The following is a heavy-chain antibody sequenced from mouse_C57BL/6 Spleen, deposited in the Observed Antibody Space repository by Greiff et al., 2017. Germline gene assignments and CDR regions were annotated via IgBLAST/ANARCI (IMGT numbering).Heavy chain of an antibody. D-gene: IGHD2-3*01. Sequence: VQLQQSGPELVKPGASVKISCKASGYAFSSYWMNWVKQRPGKGLEWIGRIYPGDGDTNYNGKFKGKATLTADKSSSTAYMQLSSLTSEDSEVYFCARAIYDGDYFYARDYWGQGTSVTVSS. CDR2: IYPGDGDT. J-gene: IGHJ4*01. CDR3: ARAIYDGDYFYARDY. CDR1: GYAFSSYW. V-gene: IGHV1-82*01.